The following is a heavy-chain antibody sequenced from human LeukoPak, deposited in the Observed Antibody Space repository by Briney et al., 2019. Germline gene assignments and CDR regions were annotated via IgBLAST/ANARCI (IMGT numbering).Heavy chain of an antibody. V-gene: IGHV3-9*01. CDR3: AKELQLGSFDY. CDR1: GFTFDDYA. Sequence: GGSLRLSCAASGFTFDDYAMHWVRQAPGKGLEWVSGISWNSGSIVYADSVKGRFTISRDNAKNSLYLQMNSLRAEDTALYYCAKELQLGSFDYWGQGTLVTVSS. D-gene: IGHD1-1*01. J-gene: IGHJ4*02. CDR2: ISWNSGSI.